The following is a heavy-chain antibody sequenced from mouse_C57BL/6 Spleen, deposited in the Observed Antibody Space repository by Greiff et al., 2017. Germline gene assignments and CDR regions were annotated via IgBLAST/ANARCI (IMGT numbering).Heavy chain of an antibody. CDR2: IYPGSGST. CDR1: GYTFTSYW. Sequence: QVQLQQPGAELVKPGASVKMSCKASGYTFTSYWITWVKQRPGQGLEWIGDIYPGSGSTNYNEKFKSKATLTADTSSSTAYMQLSSLTSEDSAVYYGARRVLGPHCDYWGQGTTLTVSS. V-gene: IGHV1-55*01. CDR3: ARRVLGPHCDY. J-gene: IGHJ2*01.